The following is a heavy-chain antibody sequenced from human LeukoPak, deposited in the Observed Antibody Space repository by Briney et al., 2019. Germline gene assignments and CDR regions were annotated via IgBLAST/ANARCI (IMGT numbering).Heavy chain of an antibody. CDR3: ARGPGSYYENYFDY. D-gene: IGHD1-26*01. J-gene: IGHJ4*02. V-gene: IGHV1-2*02. CDR1: GYTFTGYY. Sequence: ASLKVSCKASGYTFTGYYMHWVRQAPGQGLEWMGWINPNSGGTNYAQKFQGRVTMTRDTSISTAYMELSRLRSDDTAVYYCARGPGSYYENYFDYWGQGTLVTISS. CDR2: INPNSGGT.